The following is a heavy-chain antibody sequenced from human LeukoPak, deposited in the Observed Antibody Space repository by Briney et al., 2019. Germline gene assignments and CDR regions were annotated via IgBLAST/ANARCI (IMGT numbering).Heavy chain of an antibody. D-gene: IGHD3-22*01. CDR1: GFTFSSYA. V-gene: IGHV3-23*01. CDR3: AKDGDYYDSSGYKELEDY. Sequence: PGGSLRLSCAASGFTFSSYAMRWVRQAPGKGLEWVSAISGSGGSTYYADSVKGRFTISRDNSKNTLYLQMNSLRAEDTAVYYCAKDGDYYDSSGYKELEDYWGQRTLGTVSS. J-gene: IGHJ4*02. CDR2: ISGSGGST.